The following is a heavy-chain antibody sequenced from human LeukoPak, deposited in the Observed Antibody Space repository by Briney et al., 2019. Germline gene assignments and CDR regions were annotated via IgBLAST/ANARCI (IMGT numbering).Heavy chain of an antibody. V-gene: IGHV3-43*02. CDR1: GLPIADFA. J-gene: IGHJ4*02. CDR2: ISGDGVST. CDR3: AQESGKFDY. Sequence: GGSLRLSCVASGLPIADFAMHWVRQAPGKGLEWVSLISGDGVSTFYADSVKGRFSISRDNSKNSLYLEMNSLRTEDAAMYYCAQESGKFDYWGQGTLVAVSS.